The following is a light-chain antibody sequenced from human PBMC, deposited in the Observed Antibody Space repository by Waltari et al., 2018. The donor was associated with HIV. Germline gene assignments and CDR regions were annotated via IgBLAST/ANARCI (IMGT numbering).Light chain of an antibody. J-gene: IGKJ1*01. CDR1: QSISRW. Sequence: DLQMTQSPSTLSASVVDRVTITCRATQSISRWLAWYQQKPGKAPKLLIYKASTLHTGVPSRFSGSGSGTEFTLSIDSLQPDDFATYYCQQYDSSLTFGQGTKVDI. CDR3: QQYDSSLT. CDR2: KAS. V-gene: IGKV1-5*03.